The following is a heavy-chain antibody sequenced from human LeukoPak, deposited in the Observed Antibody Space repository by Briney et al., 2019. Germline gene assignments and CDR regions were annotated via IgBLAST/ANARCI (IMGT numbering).Heavy chain of an antibody. Sequence: GASVTVSCKASGGTFSSYAISWVRQAPGQGLEWMGGIIPIFGTANYAQKFQGRVTITADESTSTAYMELSSLRSEDTAVYYCASYSNSINFDYWGQGTLVTVSS. D-gene: IGHD4-11*01. J-gene: IGHJ4*02. CDR3: ASYSNSINFDY. CDR1: GGTFSSYA. CDR2: IIPIFGTA. V-gene: IGHV1-69*13.